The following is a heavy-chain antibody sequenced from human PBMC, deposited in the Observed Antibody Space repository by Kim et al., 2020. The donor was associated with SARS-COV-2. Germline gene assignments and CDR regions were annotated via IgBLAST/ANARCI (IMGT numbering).Heavy chain of an antibody. V-gene: IGHV3-7*03. CDR2: KEDGSKK. CDR3: AREWDF. D-gene: IGHD1-26*01. J-gene: IGHJ4*02. Sequence: KEDGSKKHYVDDVKGRVTIARDNAKKAVYLQMNSLRADDTAVYFCAREWDFWGQGTLVTVSS.